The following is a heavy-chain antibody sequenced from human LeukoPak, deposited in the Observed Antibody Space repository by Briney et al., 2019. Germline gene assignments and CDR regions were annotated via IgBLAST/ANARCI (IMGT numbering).Heavy chain of an antibody. CDR1: GFTFSSYS. V-gene: IGHV3-21*01. J-gene: IGHJ6*03. CDR3: ARAGCSSTSCYDYYMDV. CDR2: ISSSSSYI. D-gene: IGHD2-2*01. Sequence: GGSLRLSCAASGFTFSSYSMNWVRQAPGKGLEWVSSISSSSSYIYYADSVKGRFTISRDNAKNSLYLQMNSLRAEDTAVYYCARAGCSSTSCYDYYMDVWGKGTTVTVSS.